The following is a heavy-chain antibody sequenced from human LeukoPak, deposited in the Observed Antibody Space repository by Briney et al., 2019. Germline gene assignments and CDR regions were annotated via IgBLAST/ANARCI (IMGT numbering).Heavy chain of an antibody. D-gene: IGHD6-19*01. J-gene: IGHJ3*02. CDR1: GGSVNSYY. CDR3: ARPSSGLDAFDI. V-gene: IGHV4-59*08. CDR2: IYYSGST. Sequence: SETLSLTCTVSGGSVNSYYWSWIRQPPGKGLEWIGYIYYSGSTNYNPSLKSRVTISVDTSKNQFSLKLSSVTAADTAVYYCARPSSGLDAFDIWGQGTMVTVSS.